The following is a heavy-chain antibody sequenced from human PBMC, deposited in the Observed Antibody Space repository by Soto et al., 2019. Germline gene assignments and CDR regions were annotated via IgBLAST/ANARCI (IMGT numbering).Heavy chain of an antibody. D-gene: IGHD3-16*02. V-gene: IGHV1-18*01. CDR2: ISAYNGST. Sequence: ASVKVSCKASGYTFTSYGISLVRQAPGQGLEWMGWISAYNGSTSYAQKFQGRVTMTRDTSTSTVYMELSSLRSEDTAVYYCARSYYDYVWGSYRSAHFDYWGQGTLVTVSS. CDR1: GYTFTSYG. J-gene: IGHJ4*02. CDR3: ARSYYDYVWGSYRSAHFDY.